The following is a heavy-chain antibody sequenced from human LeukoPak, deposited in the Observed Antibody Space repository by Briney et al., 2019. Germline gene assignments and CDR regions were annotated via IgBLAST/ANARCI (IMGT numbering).Heavy chain of an antibody. CDR2: INSDGRST. Sequence: GGSLRLSCAASGFTFSNYWRHWVRQAPGKGLVWVSRINSDGRSTSYADSVKGRFTISRDNAKNTLYLQMNSLRAEDTAVYYCARGYYDSSGYYLIDYWGQGTLVTVSS. D-gene: IGHD3-22*01. CDR3: ARGYYDSSGYYLIDY. V-gene: IGHV3-74*01. J-gene: IGHJ4*02. CDR1: GFTFSNYW.